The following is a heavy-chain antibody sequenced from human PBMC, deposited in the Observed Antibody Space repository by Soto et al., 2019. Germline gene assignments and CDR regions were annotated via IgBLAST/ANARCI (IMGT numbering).Heavy chain of an antibody. D-gene: IGHD2-15*01. J-gene: IGHJ4*02. Sequence: SETLSLTCTVSGGSISSGDYYWSWIRHPPGKGLEWIGYIYYSGSTYYNPSLKSRVTISVDTSKNQFSLKLSSVTAADTAVYYCARSVVVVAATPGRYFDYWGQGTLVTVSS. CDR3: ARSVVVVAATPGRYFDY. CDR1: GGSISSGDYY. CDR2: IYYSGST. V-gene: IGHV4-30-4*01.